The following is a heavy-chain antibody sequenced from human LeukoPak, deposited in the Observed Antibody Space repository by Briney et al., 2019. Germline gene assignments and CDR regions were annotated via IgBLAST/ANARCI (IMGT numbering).Heavy chain of an antibody. Sequence: GGSLRLSCAASGLTVSSNYMSWVRQAPGKGLEWVSVIYSGGSTYYADSVKGRFTISRDNSKNTLYLQMNSLRAEDTAVYYCARDYDYYDSSGYSFGSDWGQGTLVTVSS. J-gene: IGHJ4*02. V-gene: IGHV3-66*02. CDR2: IYSGGST. CDR1: GLTVSSNY. D-gene: IGHD3-22*01. CDR3: ARDYDYYDSSGYSFGSD.